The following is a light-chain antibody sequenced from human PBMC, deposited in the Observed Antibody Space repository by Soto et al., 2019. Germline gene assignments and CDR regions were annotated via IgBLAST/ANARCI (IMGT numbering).Light chain of an antibody. CDR3: QTWGTGPLV. J-gene: IGLJ2*01. CDR2: LNSDGSH. CDR1: SGHSTYA. Sequence: QDVVTQSPSASASLGASVKLTCTLSSGHSTYAIAWHQQQPEKGPRYLMKLNSDGSHSKGDGIPDRFSGSSSGAERYLTISSLQSEDEADYYCQTWGTGPLVFGGGTKVTVL. V-gene: IGLV4-69*01.